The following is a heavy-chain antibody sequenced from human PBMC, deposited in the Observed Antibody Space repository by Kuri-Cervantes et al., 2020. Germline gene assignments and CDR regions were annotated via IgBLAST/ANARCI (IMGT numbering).Heavy chain of an antibody. CDR1: GFTLMNSA. D-gene: IGHD6-19*01. CDR3: AADNMQWLA. J-gene: IGHJ5*02. V-gene: IGHV1-58*01. Sequence: SVKVSCKVSGFTLMNSAVQWVRQARGQRLEWIGWIVVGSGNTNYAQKFQGRVTITRDMSTSAAYMELSSLKSEDTAVYYCAADNMQWLAWGQGTLVTVS. CDR2: IVVGSGNT.